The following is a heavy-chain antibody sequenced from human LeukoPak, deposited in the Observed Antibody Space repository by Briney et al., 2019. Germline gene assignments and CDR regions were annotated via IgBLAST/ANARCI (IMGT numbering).Heavy chain of an antibody. CDR3: ARGRIQLWFRSLFAFDI. CDR2: IYYSGST. Sequence: SETLSLTCTVSGGSISSYYWSWIRQPPGKGLEWIGYIYYSGSTYYNPSLKSRVTISVDTSKNQFSLKLSSVTAADTAVYYCARGRIQLWFRSLFAFDIWGQGTMVTVSS. J-gene: IGHJ3*02. V-gene: IGHV4-59*12. CDR1: GGSISSYY. D-gene: IGHD5-18*01.